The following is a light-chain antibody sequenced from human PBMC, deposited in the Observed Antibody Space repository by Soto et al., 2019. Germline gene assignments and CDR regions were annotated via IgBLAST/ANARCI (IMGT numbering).Light chain of an antibody. Sequence: QSVLTXPASVSGSPGQSVTISCTGTSSDVGSYKLVSWYQQYPGRAPKLIIFEVSKRSSGISNRFSGSKSANTASLTISGLQADDDAYYYCCSYSGRSTVFGTGTKVSVL. CDR2: EVS. V-gene: IGLV2-23*02. J-gene: IGLJ1*01. CDR3: CSYSGRSTV. CDR1: SSDVGSYKL.